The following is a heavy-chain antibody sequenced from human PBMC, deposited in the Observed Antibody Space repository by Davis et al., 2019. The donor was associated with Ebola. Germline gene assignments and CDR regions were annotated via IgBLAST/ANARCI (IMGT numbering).Heavy chain of an antibody. Sequence: GGSLRLSCAASGFTFSSYSMNWVRQVPGKGLEWVSYISSSSSTIYYADSVKGRFTISRDNSKNTLYLQVNSLRAEDTAVYYCATWTAPYYFDYWGQGALVTVSS. V-gene: IGHV3-48*01. D-gene: IGHD3/OR15-3a*01. CDR3: ATWTAPYYFDY. CDR2: ISSSSSTI. J-gene: IGHJ4*01. CDR1: GFTFSSYS.